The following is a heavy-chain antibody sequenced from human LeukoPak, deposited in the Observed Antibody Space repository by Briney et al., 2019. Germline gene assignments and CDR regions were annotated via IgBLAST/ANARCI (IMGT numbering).Heavy chain of an antibody. CDR1: GGSISSYY. CDR2: IYYSGST. CDR3: ARAVVVAATLRWFDP. J-gene: IGHJ5*02. V-gene: IGHV4-59*01. Sequence: SEXXSLTCTVSGGSISSYYWSWLRQPPGKGLEWIGYIYYSGSTNYNPSLTSLVTISVDTSKNQFSLKLSSVTAADTAVYYCARAVVVAATLRWFDPWGQGTLVTVSS. D-gene: IGHD2-15*01.